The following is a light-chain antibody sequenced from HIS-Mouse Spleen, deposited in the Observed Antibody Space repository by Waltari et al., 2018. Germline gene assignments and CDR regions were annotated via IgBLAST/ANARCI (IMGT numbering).Light chain of an antibody. CDR3: SSYTSSSFNVV. J-gene: IGLJ2*01. CDR1: SSDVGGYNY. CDR2: DVS. V-gene: IGLV2-14*03. Sequence: QSALTQPASVSGSPGQSITIPCTRTSSDVGGYNYVSWYQQHPGKAPKSMIYDVSNRPSGVSNRFSGTKSGNTASLTISGLQAEDEADYYCSSYTSSSFNVVFGGGTKLTVL.